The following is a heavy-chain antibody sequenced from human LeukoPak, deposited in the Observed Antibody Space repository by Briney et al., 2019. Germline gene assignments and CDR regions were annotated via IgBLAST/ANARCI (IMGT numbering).Heavy chain of an antibody. D-gene: IGHD2-15*01. V-gene: IGHV3-30*18. Sequence: QPGGSLRLSCAASGFTFSRYGMHWVRQAPGKGLEWVAVISYDGSNKYYADSVKGRFTISRDNSKNKLYLQMNSLTAEDTAVYYCGKDRPSGGSPYYCYYGMVVWREAATV. J-gene: IGHJ6*01. CDR1: GFTFSRYG. CDR2: ISYDGSNK. CDR3: GKDRPSGGSPYYCYYGMVV.